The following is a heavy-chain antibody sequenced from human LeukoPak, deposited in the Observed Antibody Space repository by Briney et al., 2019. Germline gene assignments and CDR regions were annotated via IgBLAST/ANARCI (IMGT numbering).Heavy chain of an antibody. CDR3: ARYETGYLDY. Sequence: GASLRLSCAASGFTFSSYEMNWVRQAPGKGLEWVSYISSSGSTIYYADSVKGRFTISRDNAKNSLYLQMNSLRAEDTAVYYCARYETGYLDYWGQGTLVTVSS. CDR1: GFTFSSYE. D-gene: IGHD1-1*01. J-gene: IGHJ4*02. CDR2: ISSSGSTI. V-gene: IGHV3-48*03.